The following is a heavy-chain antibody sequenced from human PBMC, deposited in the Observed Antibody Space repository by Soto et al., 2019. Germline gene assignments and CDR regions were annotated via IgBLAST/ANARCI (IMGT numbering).Heavy chain of an antibody. CDR3: TRDLGAPDY. Sequence: SLRLSCTASGFTFGDYAVSWVRQAPGKGLEWVGFIRSKAYGGTTEYAASVKGRFTISRDDSKSIAYLQMNSLKTEDTAVYYCTRDLGAPDYWGQGTLVTVSS. CDR2: IRSKAYGGTT. J-gene: IGHJ4*02. D-gene: IGHD1-26*01. CDR1: GFTFGDYA. V-gene: IGHV3-49*04.